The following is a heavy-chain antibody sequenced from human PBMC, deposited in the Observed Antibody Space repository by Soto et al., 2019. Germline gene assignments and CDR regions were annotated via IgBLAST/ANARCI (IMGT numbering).Heavy chain of an antibody. CDR3: ARQSYYDSSGY. V-gene: IGHV5-51*01. CDR2: IYPGDSDT. J-gene: IGHJ4*02. CDR1: GYSFTIYW. Sequence: GESLKTSCKGSGYSFTIYWSGWVRQMPGKGLEWMGIIYPGDSDTRYSPSFQGQVTISADKSISTAYLQWSSLKASDTAMYYCARQSYYDSSGYWGQGTLVTVSS. D-gene: IGHD3-22*01.